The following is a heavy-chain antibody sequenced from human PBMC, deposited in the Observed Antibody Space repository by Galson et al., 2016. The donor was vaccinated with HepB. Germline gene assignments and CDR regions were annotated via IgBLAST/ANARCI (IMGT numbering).Heavy chain of an antibody. V-gene: IGHV3-11*01. J-gene: IGHJ6*02. CDR1: GFTFSDYY. CDR3: ARDGQSSIHPYGMDV. Sequence: SLRLSCAASGFTFSDYYMSWIRQAPGKGLEWISYISSSDIPIYYADSVKGRFTISRDNTKNSLYLQLHSLRADDTAVYYCARDGQSSIHPYGMDVWGQGTTVTVSS. D-gene: IGHD3-16*02. CDR2: ISSSDIPI.